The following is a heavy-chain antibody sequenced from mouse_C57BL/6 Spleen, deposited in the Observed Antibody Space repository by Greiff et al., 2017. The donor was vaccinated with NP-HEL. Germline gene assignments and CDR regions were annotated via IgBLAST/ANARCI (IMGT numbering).Heavy chain of an antibody. CDR3: AREGDSSGTWFAY. Sequence: EVQLQQSGPELVKPGASVKMSCKASGYTFTDYHMHWVKQSHGKSLEWIGYINPNNGGTSYNQKFKGKATLTVNKSSSTAYMELRSLTSEDSAVYYCAREGDSSGTWFAYWGQGTLVTVSA. V-gene: IGHV1-22*01. D-gene: IGHD3-2*02. CDR1: GYTFTDYH. CDR2: INPNNGGT. J-gene: IGHJ3*01.